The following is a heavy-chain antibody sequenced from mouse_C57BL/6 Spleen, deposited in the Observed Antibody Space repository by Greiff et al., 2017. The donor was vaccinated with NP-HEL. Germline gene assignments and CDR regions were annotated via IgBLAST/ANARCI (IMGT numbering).Heavy chain of an antibody. V-gene: IGHV1-64*01. J-gene: IGHJ4*01. CDR3: ARERSSYYCEGGWAMDD. Sequence: QVQLQQPGAELVKPGASVKLSCKASGYTFTSYWMHWVKQRPGQGLEWIGMIHPNSGSTNYNEKFKSKATLTVDKSSSTAYMQLSSLTSEDSAVDYCARERSSYYCEGGWAMDDWGQGTSVTVSS. D-gene: IGHD1-1*01. CDR1: GYTFTSYW. CDR2: IHPNSGST.